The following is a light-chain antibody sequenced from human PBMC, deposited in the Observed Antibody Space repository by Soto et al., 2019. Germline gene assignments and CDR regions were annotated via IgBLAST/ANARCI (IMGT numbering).Light chain of an antibody. CDR3: CSYAGSSISVV. CDR2: EVS. J-gene: IGLJ2*01. V-gene: IGLV2-23*02. Sequence: QSALTQPASVSGSPGQSITISCTGTSRDVGSYNLVSWYQQHPGKAPKLMIYEVSKRPSGVSNRFSGSKSGNTASLTISGLQAEDEADYYCCSYAGSSISVVFGGGTKVTVL. CDR1: SRDVGSYNL.